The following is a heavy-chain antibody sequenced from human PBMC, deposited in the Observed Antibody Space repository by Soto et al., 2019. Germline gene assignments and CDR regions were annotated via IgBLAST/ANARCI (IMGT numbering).Heavy chain of an antibody. J-gene: IGHJ3*02. CDR1: GFTFSSYA. Sequence: GGSLRLSCAASGFTFSSYAMRWVRQAPGKGLEWVSAISGSGGSTYYADSVKGRFTISRDNSKNTLYLQMNSLRAEDTAVYYCAKQRALSNAFDIWGQGTMVTVSS. CDR2: ISGSGGST. CDR3: AKQRALSNAFDI. D-gene: IGHD2-15*01. V-gene: IGHV3-23*01.